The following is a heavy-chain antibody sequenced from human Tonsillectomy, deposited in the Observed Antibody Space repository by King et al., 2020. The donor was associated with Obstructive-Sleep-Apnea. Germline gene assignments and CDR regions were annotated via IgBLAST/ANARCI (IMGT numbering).Heavy chain of an antibody. CDR3: ARDRIVVVVAAPWYGMDV. D-gene: IGHD2-15*01. J-gene: IGHJ6*02. CDR2: IYYSGST. Sequence: QLQESGPGLVKPSQTLSLTCTVSGGSISSGGYYWSWIRQHPGKGLEWIGYIYYSGSTYYKPSLKSRVTRSVDTSKNQSSLKLSSVTAADTAGYYCARDRIVVVVAAPWYGMDVWGQGTTVTVSS. CDR1: GGSISSGGYY. V-gene: IGHV4-31*03.